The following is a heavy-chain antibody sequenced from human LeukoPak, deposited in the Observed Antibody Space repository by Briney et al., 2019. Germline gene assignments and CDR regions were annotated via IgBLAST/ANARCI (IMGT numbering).Heavy chain of an antibody. CDR1: GRSISSYY. CDR2: IYYSGST. CDR3: ARGGRVLWGMSFDP. Sequence: PSHTLSLTCTVSGRSISSYYWSWVRHPPGKGLEGIVDIYYSGSTNYNPYLKSRVTISVDTSKTQFSLKLSAVTAADTAVYYCARGGRVLWGMSFDPWGQRTLVTVSS. J-gene: IGHJ5*02. V-gene: IGHV4-59*07. D-gene: IGHD3-16*01.